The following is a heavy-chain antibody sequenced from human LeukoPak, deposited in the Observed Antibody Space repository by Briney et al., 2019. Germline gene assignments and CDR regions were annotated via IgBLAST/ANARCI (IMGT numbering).Heavy chain of an antibody. CDR2: ISAYNGNT. D-gene: IGHD5-24*01. V-gene: IGHV1-18*01. CDR1: GYTFTSYG. Sequence: ASVKVSCKASGYTFTSYGISWVRQAAGQGLGWMGWISAYNGNTNYAQKLQGRVTMTTDTSTSTAYMELRSLRSDDTAVYYCASGGGRDGYNYDYYGMDVWGQGTTVTVSS. J-gene: IGHJ6*02. CDR3: ASGGGRDGYNYDYYGMDV.